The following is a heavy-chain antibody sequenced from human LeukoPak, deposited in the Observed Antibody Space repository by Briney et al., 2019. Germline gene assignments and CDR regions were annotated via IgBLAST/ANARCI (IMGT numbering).Heavy chain of an antibody. CDR3: ARGGDIVVVPAATPFDY. D-gene: IGHD2-2*02. J-gene: IGHJ4*02. CDR2: IIPIFGTA. CDR1: GGTFSSYA. Sequence: SVKVSCKASGGTFSSYAISWVRQAPGQGLEWMGGIIPIFGTANYAQKFQGRVTITADESTSTAYMELSSLRSGDTAVYYCARGGDIVVVPAATPFDYWGQGTLVTVSS. V-gene: IGHV1-69*13.